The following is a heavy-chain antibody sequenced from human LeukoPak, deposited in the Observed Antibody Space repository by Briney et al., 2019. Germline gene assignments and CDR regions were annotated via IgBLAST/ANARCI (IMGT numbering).Heavy chain of an antibody. CDR1: GGTFSSYA. V-gene: IGHV1-69*05. J-gene: IGHJ4*02. D-gene: IGHD1-26*01. CDR2: IIPIFGTA. Sequence: SVKVSCKASGGTFSSYAINWVRQAPGQGLEWMGGIIPIFGTANYAQKFQGRVTITTDESTSTVYMELSSLRSEDTAVYYCASPRYSGSYFYWGQGTLVTVSS. CDR3: ASPRYSGSYFY.